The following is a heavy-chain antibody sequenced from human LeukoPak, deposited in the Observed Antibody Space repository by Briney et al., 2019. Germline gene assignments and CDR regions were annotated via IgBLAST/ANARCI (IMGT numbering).Heavy chain of an antibody. Sequence: GASVKVSCKASGYTFTDYFMHWVRQAPGQGLEWMGWINPKSGGTNYAQEFRGRVTMTRDTSIRTAYMELTRLRSDDTAVYYCARDDYADYPIRADVWGQGTMVTVSS. CDR2: INPKSGGT. CDR1: GYTFTDYF. D-gene: IGHD4-17*01. V-gene: IGHV1-2*02. J-gene: IGHJ3*01. CDR3: ARDDYADYPIRADV.